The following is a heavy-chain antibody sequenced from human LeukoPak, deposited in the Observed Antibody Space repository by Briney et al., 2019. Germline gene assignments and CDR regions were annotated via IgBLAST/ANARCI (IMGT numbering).Heavy chain of an antibody. D-gene: IGHD3-22*01. V-gene: IGHV5-51*01. CDR3: ARRSYYDSGGYYYDF. Sequence: GESLKISCKGSGYIFASYWIGWVRQMPGKGLELMGIIYPGDSDTRYSPSFQGQVTISADKSISTAYLQWSSLKASDTAMYYCARRSYYDSGGYYYDFWGQGTLVTVSS. CDR1: GYIFASYW. J-gene: IGHJ4*02. CDR2: IYPGDSDT.